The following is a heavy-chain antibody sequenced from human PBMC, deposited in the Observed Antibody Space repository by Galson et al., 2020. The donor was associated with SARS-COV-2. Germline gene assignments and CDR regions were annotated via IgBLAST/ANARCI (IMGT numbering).Heavy chain of an antibody. D-gene: IGHD3-10*01. CDR2: IPYDGSTK. CDR1: GFTLSSYA. CDR3: AREIYGSGSYSFDY. Sequence: GESLKISCATSGFTLSSYAIHWVRQAPGKGLEWVGVIPYDGSTKYYADSVKGRFTISRDNSKNTLYLQTNSLRAEDTAVYYCAREIYGSGSYSFDYWGQGTLVTVSS. V-gene: IGHV3-30-3*01. J-gene: IGHJ4*02.